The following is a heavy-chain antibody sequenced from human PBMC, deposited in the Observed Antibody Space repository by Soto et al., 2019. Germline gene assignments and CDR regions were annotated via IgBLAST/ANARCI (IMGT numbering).Heavy chain of an antibody. CDR2: IKQDGSEK. CDR1: GFTFSSYW. Sequence: EVQLVESGGGLVQPGGSLRLSCAASGFTFSSYWMSWVRQAPGKGLEWVANIKQDGSEKYYVDSVKGRFTISRDNAKNSLYLQMNSLRAEDTAVYYCEKGYEGLCGEYWGKGTVVTVSS. V-gene: IGHV3-7*01. D-gene: IGHD3-10*02. CDR3: EKGYEGLCGEY. J-gene: IGHJ4*02.